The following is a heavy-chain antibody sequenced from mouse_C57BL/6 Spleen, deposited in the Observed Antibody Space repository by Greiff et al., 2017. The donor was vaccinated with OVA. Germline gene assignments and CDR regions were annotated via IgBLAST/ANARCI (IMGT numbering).Heavy chain of an antibody. J-gene: IGHJ2*01. CDR2: IDPSDSYT. V-gene: IGHV1-69*01. D-gene: IGHD4-1*01. CDR1: GYTFTSYW. CDR3: ARGPRTGTRYYFDY. Sequence: VQLQQSGAELVMPGASVKLSCKASGYTFTSYWMHWVKQRPGQGLEWIGEIDPSDSYTNYNQKFKGKSTLTVDKSSSTAYMQLSSLTSEDSAVYYCARGPRTGTRYYFDYWGQGTTLTVSS.